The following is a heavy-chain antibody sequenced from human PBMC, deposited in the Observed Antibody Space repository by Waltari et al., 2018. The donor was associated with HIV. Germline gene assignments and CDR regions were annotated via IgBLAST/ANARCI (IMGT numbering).Heavy chain of an antibody. J-gene: IGHJ4*03. V-gene: IGHV3-33*01. CDR2: IWYDGGNE. Sequence: SLRLSCVASGFIFNKFGMHWVRQKPGKGLEWVAAIWYDGGNEYYADSVKGRFTISRDNSKNTLYLQMNSLRAEDTAVYYCARDWTITATTRVDFWGPGTLVTVSS. D-gene: IGHD1-20*01. CDR1: GFIFNKFG. CDR3: ARDWTITATTRVDF.